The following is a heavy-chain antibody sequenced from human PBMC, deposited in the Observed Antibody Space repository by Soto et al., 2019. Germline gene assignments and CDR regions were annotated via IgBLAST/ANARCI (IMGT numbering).Heavy chain of an antibody. CDR2: ISGSGGST. D-gene: IGHD3-22*01. J-gene: IGHJ5*02. Sequence: PGGSLRLSCAASGFTFSSYAMSWVRQAPGKGLEWVSAISGSGGSTYYADSVKGRFTISRDNSKNTLYLQMHSLRADDSAIYFCAVGRHKTSGSNTWFDPWGRGTLVTVSS. CDR1: GFTFSSYA. CDR3: AVGRHKTSGSNTWFDP. V-gene: IGHV3-23*01.